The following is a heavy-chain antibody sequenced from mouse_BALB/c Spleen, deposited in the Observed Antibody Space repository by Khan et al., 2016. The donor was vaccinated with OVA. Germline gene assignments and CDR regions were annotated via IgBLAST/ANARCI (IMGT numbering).Heavy chain of an antibody. Sequence: EVQLQESGPGLVKPSQSLSLTCTATGYSITSDYAWNWIRQFPGNKLEWMGYISYSGSTSYNPSLKSRISITRDTSKNQFFLQLNSVTTEDRATYYCARDGSRYTYAMGYWGQGTAVTVSS. CDR2: ISYSGST. CDR3: ARDGSRYTYAMGY. J-gene: IGHJ4*01. V-gene: IGHV3-2*02. D-gene: IGHD2-3*01. CDR1: GYSITSDYA.